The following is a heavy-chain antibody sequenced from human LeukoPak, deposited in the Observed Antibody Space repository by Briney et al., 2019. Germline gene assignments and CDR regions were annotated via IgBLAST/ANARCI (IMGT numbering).Heavy chain of an antibody. CDR2: ISYGGSNK. J-gene: IGHJ4*02. D-gene: IGHD6-19*01. CDR1: GFTFSSYA. CDR3: ARDPGRRIAVAVYYFDY. V-gene: IGHV3-30*01. Sequence: GGSLRLFCAASGFTFSSYAMHWVRQAPGKGLERVAVISYGGSNKYYADSVKGRFTISRDNSKNTLYLQMNSLRAEDTAVYYCARDPGRRIAVAVYYFDYWGQGTLVTVSS.